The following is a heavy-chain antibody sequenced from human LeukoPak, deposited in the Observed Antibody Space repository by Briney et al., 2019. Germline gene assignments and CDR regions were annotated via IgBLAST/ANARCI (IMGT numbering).Heavy chain of an antibody. V-gene: IGHV4-30-4*08. CDR2: IYYSGST. CDR1: GGSISSGDFY. D-gene: IGHD3-22*01. CDR3: AKQWLRNAFDI. J-gene: IGHJ3*02. Sequence: PSETLSLTCTVSGGSISSGDFYWSWIRQPPGKGLEWIGYIYYSGSTYYNPSLKSRVTISVDTSKNQFSLKLSSVTAADTAVYSCAKQWLRNAFDIWCQGTMVTVSS.